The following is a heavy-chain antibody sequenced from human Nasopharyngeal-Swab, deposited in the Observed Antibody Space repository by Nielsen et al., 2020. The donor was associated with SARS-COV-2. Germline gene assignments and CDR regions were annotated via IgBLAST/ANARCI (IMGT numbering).Heavy chain of an antibody. Sequence: GESLKISCKASGYTFTDYYIHWVRQAPGQGLEYMGRINPYSGDTDSAQKFQGRVTVTRDTSINTAYMHLGSLRSDDTAVYYCLRDDGDVPGITGSGPPGGYWGQGTQVTVSS. CDR3: LRDDGDVPGITGSGPPGGY. D-gene: IGHD6-13*01. V-gene: IGHV1-2*06. CDR2: INPYSGDT. J-gene: IGHJ4*02. CDR1: GYTFTDYY.